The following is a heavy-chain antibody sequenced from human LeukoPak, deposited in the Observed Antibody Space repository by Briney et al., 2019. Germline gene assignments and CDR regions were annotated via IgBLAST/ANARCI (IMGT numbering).Heavy chain of an antibody. D-gene: IGHD5-12*01. CDR3: ARDRGGYDAYFDY. J-gene: IGHJ4*02. CDR1: GFTFSDYY. V-gene: IGHV3-11*01. Sequence: GGSLRLSCAASGFTFSDYYMSWIRRAPGKGLEWVSYISSSGSTIYYADSVKGRFTISRDNAKSSLYLQMNSLRAEDTAVYYCARDRGGYDAYFDYWGQGTLVTVSS. CDR2: ISSSGSTI.